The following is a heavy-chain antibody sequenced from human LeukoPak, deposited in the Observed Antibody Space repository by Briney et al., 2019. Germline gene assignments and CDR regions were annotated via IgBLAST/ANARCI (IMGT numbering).Heavy chain of an antibody. Sequence: PSETLSLTCAVYGGSFSGYYWSWIRQPPGKGLEWIGEINHSGSTNYNPSLKSRVTISVDTSKNQFSLKLSPVTAADTAVYYCASGGGYSYGYFDYWGQGTLVTVSS. V-gene: IGHV4-34*01. D-gene: IGHD5-18*01. CDR2: INHSGST. CDR3: ASGGGYSYGYFDY. J-gene: IGHJ4*02. CDR1: GGSFSGYY.